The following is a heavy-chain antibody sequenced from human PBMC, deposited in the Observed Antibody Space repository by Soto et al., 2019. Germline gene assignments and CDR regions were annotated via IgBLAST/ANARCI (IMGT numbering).Heavy chain of an antibody. CDR3: ARDNYGDYDYYFDY. D-gene: IGHD4-17*01. V-gene: IGHV4-30-4*01. CDR2: IFYSGRT. Sequence: KPSETLSLTCTVSNGSISSGDYHWSWIRQPPGKGLEWIGYIFYSGRTYYNPSLRSRVTVSVDKSKNQFSLRLSSVTVADTAVYYCARDNYGDYDYYFDYWGQGTLVTVSS. CDR1: NGSISSGDYH. J-gene: IGHJ4*02.